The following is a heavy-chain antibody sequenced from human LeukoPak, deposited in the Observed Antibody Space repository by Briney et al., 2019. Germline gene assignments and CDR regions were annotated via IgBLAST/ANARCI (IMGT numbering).Heavy chain of an antibody. J-gene: IGHJ4*02. CDR1: GGSISSYY. Sequence: SETLSLTCTVSGGSISSYYWSWIRQPPGKGLEWMGYIYYSGSTNYNPSLKSRVTISVDTSKNQFSLKLSSVTAADTAVYYCARGIYDSSGYYVDYWGQGTLVTVSS. CDR2: IYYSGST. D-gene: IGHD3-22*01. V-gene: IGHV4-59*01. CDR3: ARGIYDSSGYYVDY.